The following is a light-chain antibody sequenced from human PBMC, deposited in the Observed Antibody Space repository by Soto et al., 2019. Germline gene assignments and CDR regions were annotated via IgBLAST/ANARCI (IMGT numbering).Light chain of an antibody. Sequence: EIVLTQSPATLSLSPGERATLSCRASQSVSSYLAWYQQKPGQAPRLLIYAASHRATGIPARFSGSGSGTDFTLTISSLEPEDFAVYYCQQRSNFTFGGGPKLEIK. J-gene: IGKJ4*01. CDR1: QSVSSY. CDR2: AAS. CDR3: QQRSNFT. V-gene: IGKV3-11*01.